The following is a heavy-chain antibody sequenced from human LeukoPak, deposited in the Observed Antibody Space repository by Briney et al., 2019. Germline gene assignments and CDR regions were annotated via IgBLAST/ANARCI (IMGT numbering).Heavy chain of an antibody. CDR3: ARENYDSSGYYYVFDP. J-gene: IGHJ5*02. D-gene: IGHD3-22*01. CDR1: GFTVSGNY. Sequence: LSGGSLRLSCSASGFTVSGNYMSWVRQAPGKGLEWVAVISYDGSNKYYADSVKGRFAISRDNSENTLYLQMNSLRAEDTAVCYCARENYDSSGYYYVFDPWGQGTLVTVSS. V-gene: IGHV3-30*09. CDR2: ISYDGSNK.